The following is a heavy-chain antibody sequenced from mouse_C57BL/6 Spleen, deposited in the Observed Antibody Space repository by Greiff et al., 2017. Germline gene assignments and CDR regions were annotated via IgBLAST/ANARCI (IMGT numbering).Heavy chain of an antibody. J-gene: IGHJ3*01. Sequence: VQLQQPGAELVRPGSSVKLSCKASGYTFTSYWMHWVKQRPIQGLEWIGNIDPSDSETHYNQKFKDKATLTVDKSSSTAYMQLSSLTSEDSAVYYCATGYSKGGFAYWGKGTLVTVSA. CDR1: GYTFTSYW. CDR2: IDPSDSET. V-gene: IGHV1-52*01. CDR3: ATGYSKGGFAY. D-gene: IGHD2-5*01.